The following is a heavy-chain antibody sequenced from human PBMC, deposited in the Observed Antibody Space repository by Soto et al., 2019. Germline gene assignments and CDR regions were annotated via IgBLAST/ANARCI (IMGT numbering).Heavy chain of an antibody. Sequence: QVQLVQSGAEVKKPGASVKVSCKASGYTFTSYYISWVRQAPGQGLEWMGWISAYNGNTNYAQKLQGRVTMTTDTPRRTAYMELGGLRSDDTALNSWARDPPPPREWGQGTLVTVSS. CDR1: GYTFTSYY. J-gene: IGHJ4*02. CDR3: ARDPPPPRE. CDR2: ISAYNGNT. V-gene: IGHV1-18*01.